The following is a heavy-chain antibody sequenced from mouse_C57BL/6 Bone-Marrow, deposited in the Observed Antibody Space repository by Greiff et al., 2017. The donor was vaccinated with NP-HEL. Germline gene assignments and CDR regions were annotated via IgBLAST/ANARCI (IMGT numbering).Heavy chain of an antibody. Sequence: VQLKESGPGLAKPSQTLSLTCSVTGYSITSDYWNWIRKFPGNKLEYMGYISYSGSTYYNPSLKSRISITRDTSKNQYYLQLNSVTTEDTATYYWARGEDYGNFYWYFDVWGTGTTVTVSS. CDR2: ISYSGST. V-gene: IGHV3-8*01. CDR1: GYSITSDY. D-gene: IGHD2-1*01. CDR3: ARGEDYGNFYWYFDV. J-gene: IGHJ1*03.